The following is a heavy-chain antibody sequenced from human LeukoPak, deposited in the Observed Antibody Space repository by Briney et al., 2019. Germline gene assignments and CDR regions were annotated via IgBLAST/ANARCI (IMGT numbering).Heavy chain of an antibody. CDR3: ARGEGYGEFQI. V-gene: IGHV4-34*01. CDR1: GGSFSGYY. J-gene: IGHJ4*02. D-gene: IGHD3-10*01. Sequence: PSETLSLTCAVYGGSFSGYYWSWIRQPPGKGLEWIGEINHSGSTNYIPSLKSRVTISVDTSKNQFSLKLSSVTAADTAVYYCARGEGYGEFQIWGQGTLVTVSS. CDR2: INHSGST.